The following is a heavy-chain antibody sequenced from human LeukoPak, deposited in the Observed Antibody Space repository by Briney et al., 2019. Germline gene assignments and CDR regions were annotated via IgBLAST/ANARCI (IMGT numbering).Heavy chain of an antibody. Sequence: SGGSLRLSCEASGFTFGSHAMYWVRQAPGKGLEWVAGILGSGGSPHYADSVKGRFTISRDNSRNTVYLQINSLRAEDTAVYYCGKTTVGYSSGQKPAWPVDYWGQGTLVTVSS. CDR2: ILGSGGSP. D-gene: IGHD5-18*01. CDR1: GFTFGSHA. V-gene: IGHV3-23*01. CDR3: GKTTVGYSSGQKPAWPVDY. J-gene: IGHJ4*02.